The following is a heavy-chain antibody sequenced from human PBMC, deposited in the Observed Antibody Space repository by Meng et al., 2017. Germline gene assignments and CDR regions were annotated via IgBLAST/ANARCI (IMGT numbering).Heavy chain of an antibody. CDR1: GDRVSRNSAE. V-gene: IGHV6-1*01. J-gene: IGHJ4*02. Sequence: LPQAGPGLVNHSPTLSLLCVILGDRVSRNSAEWNWITQAPSRVLWWLGRAYYRSKWYHDYAESVKSRTCIDPDTSKNQFSLQLRSVTPEDSAVYYCARGSYSFDSWGQRTLVTVSS. CDR2: AYYRSKWYH. CDR3: ARGSYSFDS. D-gene: IGHD1-26*01.